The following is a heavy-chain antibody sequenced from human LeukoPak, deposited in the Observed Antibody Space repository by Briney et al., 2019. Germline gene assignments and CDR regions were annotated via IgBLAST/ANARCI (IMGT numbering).Heavy chain of an antibody. CDR3: ARGSAGNKYVQMADY. D-gene: IGHD1-14*01. CDR2: GDYSGSA. CDR1: GGSVGSSGFY. Sequence: SETLSLTCTVSGGSVGSSGFYWGWIRQPPGKGLEWIGSGDYSGSAYYNPSLKSRVTLSVDTSKNQFSLKLSSVTAADTAVYYCARGSAGNKYVQMADYWGQGTLVTVSS. V-gene: IGHV4-39*07. J-gene: IGHJ4*02.